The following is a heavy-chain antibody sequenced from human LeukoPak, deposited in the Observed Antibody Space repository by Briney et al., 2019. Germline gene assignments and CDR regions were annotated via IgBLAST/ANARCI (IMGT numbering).Heavy chain of an antibody. J-gene: IGHJ4*02. V-gene: IGHV3-30*02. CDR3: AKTLNMVRGVTTDY. Sequence: GGSLRLSCATSGFTFSSYGMHWVRQAPGKGLEWVAFIRSDGNNKYYADSVKGRFTISRDNSKNTLYLQMNSLRAEDTAAYYCAKTLNMVRGVTTDYWGQGTLVTVSS. D-gene: IGHD3-10*01. CDR2: IRSDGNNK. CDR1: GFTFSSYG.